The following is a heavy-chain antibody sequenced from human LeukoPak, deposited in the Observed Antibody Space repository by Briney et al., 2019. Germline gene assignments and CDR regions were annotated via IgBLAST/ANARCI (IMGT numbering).Heavy chain of an antibody. D-gene: IGHD6-19*01. V-gene: IGHV3-23*01. J-gene: IGHJ4*01. CDR3: AKGIYSGGWSYFDY. CDR2: LSDRGITT. CDR1: GFTYSNSA. Sequence: GGPLTLLCAASGFTYSNSAMIWLRQAPGKGLEWVSTLSDRGITTYYADSVRGRFTLSRDNSKNTLYLQMNSLRAEDTAVYYCAKGIYSGGWSYFDYWGHGTLVTVSS.